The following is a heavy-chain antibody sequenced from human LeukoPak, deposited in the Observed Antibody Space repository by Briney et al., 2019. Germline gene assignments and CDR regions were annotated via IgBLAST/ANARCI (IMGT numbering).Heavy chain of an antibody. CDR3: ARSPSELGSDCYFDY. Sequence: GGSLRLSCAASGFTVSGNYMSWVRQAPGKGLEWVSVIYSGGSTYYADSVKGRFTISRDNSKNTLYLQMNSLRAEDTAVYYCARSPSELGSDCYFDYWGQGTLVTVSS. J-gene: IGHJ4*02. CDR1: GFTVSGNY. V-gene: IGHV3-53*01. CDR2: IYSGGST. D-gene: IGHD7-27*01.